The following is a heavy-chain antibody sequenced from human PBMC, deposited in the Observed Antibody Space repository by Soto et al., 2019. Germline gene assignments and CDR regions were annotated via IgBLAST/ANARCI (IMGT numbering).Heavy chain of an antibody. D-gene: IGHD2-21*02. CDR3: ASPMSTVTRDVRRWYSGMDV. CDR2: ITPMVGIA. V-gene: IGHV1-69*02. J-gene: IGHJ6*02. Sequence: QVQLVQSGAEVKKPGSSVKVSCKASGGTFSSYTIIWMRQAPGQGFEYMGKITPMVGIANTAQKFQGRVPVTADQSTTTAYIELSSLRSEDTAVYFCASPMSTVTRDVRRWYSGMDVWGQGTTVSVSS. CDR1: GGTFSSYT.